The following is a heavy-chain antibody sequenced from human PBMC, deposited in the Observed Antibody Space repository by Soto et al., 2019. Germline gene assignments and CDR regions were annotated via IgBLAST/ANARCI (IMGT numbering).Heavy chain of an antibody. CDR1: GGSITSGGYY. Sequence: QLQLQESGPGLVRPSQTLSLTCSVSGGSITSGGYYWGWIRQLPEKGLDWVAYVYSSGRTYYNPFLQSRLSISLYTSKNQFSLILRSVTAADTAVYYCARDHYGSNKAFDIWGQGAMVTVSS. V-gene: IGHV4-31*03. CDR3: ARDHYGSNKAFDI. J-gene: IGHJ3*02. CDR2: VYSSGRT. D-gene: IGHD3-16*01.